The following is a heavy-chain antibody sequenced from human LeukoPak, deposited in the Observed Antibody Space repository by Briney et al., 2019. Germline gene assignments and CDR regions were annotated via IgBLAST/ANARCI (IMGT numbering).Heavy chain of an antibody. Sequence: SETLSLTCTVSGGSIRSYYWSWIRQPPGKGLEWIGEINHSGSTNYNPSLKSRVTISVDTSKNQFSLKLSSVTAADTAVYYCARGSYSSSWYIRDYWGQGTLVTVSS. CDR2: INHSGST. J-gene: IGHJ4*02. CDR3: ARGSYSSSWYIRDY. CDR1: GGSIRSYY. D-gene: IGHD6-13*01. V-gene: IGHV4-34*01.